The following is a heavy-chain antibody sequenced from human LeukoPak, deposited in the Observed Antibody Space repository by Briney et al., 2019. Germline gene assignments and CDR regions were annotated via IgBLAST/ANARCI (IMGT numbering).Heavy chain of an antibody. V-gene: IGHV3-23*01. CDR3: AQRQGHAFDN. Sequence: PGGSLRLSCAASGFTFSGYAMTWVRQGPGKGLEWVSYISASGDGTYYADSMKGRFTLSRDNSKSTLYLQMNSLRAEDTAVYYCAQRQGHAFDNWGQGTLVTVSS. CDR1: GFTFSGYA. J-gene: IGHJ4*02. CDR2: ISASGDGT.